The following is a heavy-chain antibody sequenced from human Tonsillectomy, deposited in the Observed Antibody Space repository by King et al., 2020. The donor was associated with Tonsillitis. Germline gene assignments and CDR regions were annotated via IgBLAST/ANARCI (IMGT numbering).Heavy chain of an antibody. V-gene: IGHV1-2*02. CDR2: INPKNGGT. D-gene: IGHD4-17*01. Sequence: QLVQSGAEVKRPGASVTVSCKASGYTFTDYYIHWVRQAPGQGLEWMTWINPKNGGTNFAQKFKGRVTMTRDTSSSTAYMKLTGLTSDDTAVYFCVRGLSYDYEVAYWGQGSLVTVSS. CDR3: VRGLSYDYEVAY. CDR1: GYTFTDYY. J-gene: IGHJ4*02.